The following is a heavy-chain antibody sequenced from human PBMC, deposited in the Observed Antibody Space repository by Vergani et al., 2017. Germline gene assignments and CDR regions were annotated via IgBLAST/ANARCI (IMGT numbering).Heavy chain of an antibody. J-gene: IGHJ4*02. CDR1: GYSISSGYY. Sequence: QVQLKESGPGLVKPSETLSLTCAVSGYSISSGYYWGWIRQPPGKGLEWIGSIYHGGSTYYNPSLKIRVTISVYPSKNQFSLNLSSVTAADTAVYYCARHVRGSYFDYWGQGTLVTVSS. CDR3: ARHVRGSYFDY. V-gene: IGHV4-38-2*01. CDR2: IYHGGST. D-gene: IGHD1-26*01.